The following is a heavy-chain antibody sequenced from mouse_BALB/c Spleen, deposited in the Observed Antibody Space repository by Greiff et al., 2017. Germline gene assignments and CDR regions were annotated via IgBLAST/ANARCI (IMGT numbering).Heavy chain of an antibody. J-gene: IGHJ1*01. CDR2: IWAGGST. V-gene: IGHV2-9*02. D-gene: IGHD1-1*01. Sequence: VQVVESGPGLVAPSQSLSITCTVSGFSLTSYGVHWVRQPPGKGLEWLGVIWAGGSTNYNSALMSRLSISKDNSKSQVFLKMNSLQTDDTAMYYCARDQSSNWYFDVWGAGTTVTVSS. CDR1: GFSLTSYG. CDR3: ARDQSSNWYFDV.